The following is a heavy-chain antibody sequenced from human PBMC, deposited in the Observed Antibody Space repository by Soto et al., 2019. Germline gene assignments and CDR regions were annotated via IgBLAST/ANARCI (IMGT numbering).Heavy chain of an antibody. Sequence: GGSLRLSCAASGFTFSSYGMHWVRQAPGKGLEWVAVIWYDGSNKYYADSVKGRFTISRDNSKNTLYLQMNSLRAEDTAVYYCARGADDFWSGYYMGVDYYYYMDVWGKGTTVTVSS. CDR3: ARGADDFWSGYYMGVDYYYYMDV. J-gene: IGHJ6*03. CDR1: GFTFSSYG. CDR2: IWYDGSNK. D-gene: IGHD3-3*01. V-gene: IGHV3-33*01.